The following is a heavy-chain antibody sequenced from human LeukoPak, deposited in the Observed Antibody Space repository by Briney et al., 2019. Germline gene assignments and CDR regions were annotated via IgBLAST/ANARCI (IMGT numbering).Heavy chain of an antibody. CDR1: GFNFSDYY. J-gene: IGHJ4*02. CDR3: ARDHDGGSSGFFDY. CDR2: ISSSGNIK. V-gene: IGHV3-11*01. Sequence: GGSLRLSCAASGFNFSDYYMTWIRQAPGKGLEWLSYISSSGNIKSYADSVKGRFTISRDNAKKSLDLQMNSLRVEDTAVYYCARDHDGGSSGFFDYWGQGTLVTVSA. D-gene: IGHD4-23*01.